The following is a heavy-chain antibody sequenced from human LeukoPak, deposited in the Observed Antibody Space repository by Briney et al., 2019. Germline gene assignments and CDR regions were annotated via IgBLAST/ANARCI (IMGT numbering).Heavy chain of an antibody. CDR1: GFTFSTYE. D-gene: IGHD6-6*01. V-gene: IGHV3-48*03. CDR3: AREGLWGAARDAFDI. CDR2: ISISGTTI. J-gene: IGHJ3*02. Sequence: GGSLRLSCEASGFTFSTYEMNWVRQAPGKGREWVSYISISGTTIYYAHSVKGRFTISRDNAKNSLYLQMNSLRVEDMAVYYCAREGLWGAARDAFDIWGQGTMVTVSS.